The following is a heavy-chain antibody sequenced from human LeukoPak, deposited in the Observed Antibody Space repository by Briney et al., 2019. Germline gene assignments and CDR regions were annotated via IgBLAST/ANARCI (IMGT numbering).Heavy chain of an antibody. CDR1: GYSLTGYY. D-gene: IGHD6-13*01. CDR3: ARWDGYSSSPDY. Sequence: ASVKVSCKASGYSLTGYYMHWLRQAPGQGLEWMGWINPNSGDTGYAQKFQGSVTMTRDMSISTIYMELTRLRSDDTALYYCARWDGYSSSPDYWGQGTLVTVSS. CDR2: INPNSGDT. V-gene: IGHV1-2*02. J-gene: IGHJ4*02.